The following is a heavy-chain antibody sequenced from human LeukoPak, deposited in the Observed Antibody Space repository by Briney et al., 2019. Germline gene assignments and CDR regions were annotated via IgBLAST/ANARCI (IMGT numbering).Heavy chain of an antibody. CDR2: INHSGST. D-gene: IGHD6-6*01. Sequence: PSETLSLTCAVYGGSFSGYYWSWIRQPPGKGLEWIGEINHSGSTNYNPSLKSRVTISVDTSKNQFSLKLSSVTAADTAVHYCARGRIAARSDDYWGQGTLVTVSS. CDR3: ARGRIAARSDDY. CDR1: GGSFSGYY. V-gene: IGHV4-34*01. J-gene: IGHJ4*02.